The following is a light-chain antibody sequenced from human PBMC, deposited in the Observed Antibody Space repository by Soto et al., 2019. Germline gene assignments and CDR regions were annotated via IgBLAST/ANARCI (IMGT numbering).Light chain of an antibody. CDR2: GAS. CDR3: QHFYTHPPT. J-gene: IGKJ1*01. V-gene: IGKV1-8*01. Sequence: AIKLSQSPSSLSVSVGDRVTISCRASQDIGTSLAWYQQKPGKAPKLLISGASTLQIGVPSRFSGSGSGTDFTLTINSLQSEDFATYLCQHFYTHPPTFGQGTKV. CDR1: QDIGTS.